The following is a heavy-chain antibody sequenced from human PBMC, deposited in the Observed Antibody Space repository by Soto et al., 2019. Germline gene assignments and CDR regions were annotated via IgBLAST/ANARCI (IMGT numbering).Heavy chain of an antibody. Sequence: EVQLLESGGGLVQPGGSLRLSCEASGFIFSNYAMSWVRQGPGKGLEWVSVIGGAAVSTDCADSVKGRCTVSSDDSKNTVYLQLDSLRDDDTAVYYCAKDSTSYNGIYDPFDIWGQGTMVTVSS. CDR3: AKDSTSYNGIYDPFDI. V-gene: IGHV3-23*01. D-gene: IGHD1-1*01. J-gene: IGHJ3*02. CDR2: IGGAAVST. CDR1: GFIFSNYA.